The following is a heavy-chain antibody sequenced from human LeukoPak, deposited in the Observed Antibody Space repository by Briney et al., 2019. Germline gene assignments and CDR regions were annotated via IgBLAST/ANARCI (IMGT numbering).Heavy chain of an antibody. V-gene: IGHV4-38-2*01. J-gene: IGHJ6*03. CDR2: MFHSGST. D-gene: IGHD3-10*01. CDR1: CYFISSGYY. Sequence: SETLSLTCGVSCYFISSGYYWGWIRQPPGKGLEWIGSMFHSGSTYYNPSLKSRVTISVDKSKNEFSLKLTSVTAADTAVYYCARLRSGPTSYYYYYMDVWGKGTTVTVSS. CDR3: ARLRSGPTSYYYYYMDV.